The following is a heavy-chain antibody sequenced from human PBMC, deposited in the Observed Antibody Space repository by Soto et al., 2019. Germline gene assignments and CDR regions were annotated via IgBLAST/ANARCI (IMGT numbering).Heavy chain of an antibody. CDR3: ARDDCSSTSCLAHNCFVP. CDR2: ISAYNGNT. D-gene: IGHD2-2*01. J-gene: IGHJ5*02. CDR1: GYTFTSYG. Sequence: ASVKISCXTCGYTFTSYGISGLRQDLGQGLEWMGWISAYNGNTTYAQTLQGRVTMTTDTSTSTAYMGLRSLRSADTAVYYCARDDCSSTSCLAHNCFVPWFQATRVTDPS. V-gene: IGHV1-18*01.